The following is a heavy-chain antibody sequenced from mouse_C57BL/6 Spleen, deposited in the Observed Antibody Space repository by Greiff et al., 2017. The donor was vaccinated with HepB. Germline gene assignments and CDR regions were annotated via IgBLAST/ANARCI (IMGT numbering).Heavy chain of an antibody. CDR1: GYTFTSYW. D-gene: IGHD1-1*01. J-gene: IGHJ1*03. Sequence: QVQLQQPGTELVKPGASVKLSCKASGYTFTSYWMHWVKQRPGQGLEWIGNINPSNGGTNYNEKFKSKATLTVDKSSSTAYMQLSSLTSEDSAVYYWARDYYGSSEVYWYFDVWGTGTTVTVSS. CDR2: INPSNGGT. CDR3: ARDYYGSSEVYWYFDV. V-gene: IGHV1-53*01.